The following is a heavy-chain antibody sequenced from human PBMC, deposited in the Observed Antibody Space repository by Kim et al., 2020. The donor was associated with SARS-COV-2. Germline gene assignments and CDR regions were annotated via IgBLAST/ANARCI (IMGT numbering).Heavy chain of an antibody. J-gene: IGHJ4*02. V-gene: IGHV3-15*01. CDR1: GFTFSNAW. D-gene: IGHD5-12*01. CDR3: TTDRIGTIVAAVDY. CDR2: IKSKTDGGTT. Sequence: GGSLRLSCAASGFTFSNAWMSWVRQAPGKGLEWVGRIKSKTDGGTTDYAAPVKGRFTISRDDSKNTLYLQLNSLKTEDTAVYYCTTDRIGTIVAAVDYWGQGTLVTVSS.